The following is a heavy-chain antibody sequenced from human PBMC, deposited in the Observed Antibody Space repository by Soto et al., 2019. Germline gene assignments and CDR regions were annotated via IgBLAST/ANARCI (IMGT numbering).Heavy chain of an antibody. CDR1: GGSISSSSYY. CDR3: ARRSSTSWGYYYYMDV. D-gene: IGHD2-2*01. Sequence: SETLSLTCTVSGGSISSSSYYWGWIRQPPGKGLEWIGSIYYSGSTYYNPSLKSRVTISVDTSKNQFSLKLSSVTAADTAVYYCARRSSTSWGYYYYMDVWGKGTTVTVSS. CDR2: IYYSGST. V-gene: IGHV4-39*01. J-gene: IGHJ6*03.